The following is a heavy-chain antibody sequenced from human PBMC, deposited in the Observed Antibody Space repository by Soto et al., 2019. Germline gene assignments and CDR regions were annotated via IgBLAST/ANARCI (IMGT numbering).Heavy chain of an antibody. D-gene: IGHD2-21*02. CDR2: IYSSGST. CDR1: GGSMNNNF. CDR3: ARGGWRRGSYWFDP. Sequence: QVQLQESGPGLVKSSETLSLTCTVSGGSMNNNFWSWIRQPPGKGLEWLAYIYSSGSTTYNPSLMSRVTISIDTSKNQCSLKVNSVTAAYTAVDFCARGGWRRGSYWFDPWGQGALVTVSS. V-gene: IGHV4-59*01. J-gene: IGHJ5*02.